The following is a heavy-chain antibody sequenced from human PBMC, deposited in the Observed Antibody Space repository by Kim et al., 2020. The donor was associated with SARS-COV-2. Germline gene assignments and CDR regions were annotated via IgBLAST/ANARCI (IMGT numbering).Heavy chain of an antibody. V-gene: IGHV1-69*13. CDR3: ASSSGELGATRGGVDY. Sequence: VKVSCKASGGTFSSYAISWVRQAPGQGLEWMGGIIPIFGTANYAQKFQGRVTITADESTSTAYMELSSLRSEDTAVYYCASSSGELGATRGGVDYWGQGTLVTVSS. CDR2: IIPIFGTA. J-gene: IGHJ4*02. D-gene: IGHD1-26*01. CDR1: GGTFSSYA.